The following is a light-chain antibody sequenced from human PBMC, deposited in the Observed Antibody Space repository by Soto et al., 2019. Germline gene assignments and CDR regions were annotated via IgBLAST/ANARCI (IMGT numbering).Light chain of an antibody. Sequence: QSALTQPPSVSGSPGQSVAISCTGTSSDVGSYNRVSWYQQHPGTAPKLLIYEVSNRPSGVPDRFSGSKSGNTASLTISGLQAEDEAHYYCTSFSTSTTWVFGGGTKLTVL. CDR3: TSFSTSTTWV. CDR1: SSDVGSYNR. J-gene: IGLJ3*02. CDR2: EVS. V-gene: IGLV2-18*02.